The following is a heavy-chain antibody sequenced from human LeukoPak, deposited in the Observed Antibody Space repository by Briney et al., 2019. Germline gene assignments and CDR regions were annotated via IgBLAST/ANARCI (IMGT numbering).Heavy chain of an antibody. Sequence: GGSLRLSCAASGFTFSRYWRSWVRQAPWKGLGWVANIKEDGSEKYYVDSVRGRFTISRDNAKNSLYLQMNNLRAEDPAVYYCARDLGEYSGYGADYSGQGTLVTVFS. CDR2: IKEDGSEK. J-gene: IGHJ4*02. D-gene: IGHD5-12*01. CDR1: GFTFSRYW. CDR3: ARDLGEYSGYGADY. V-gene: IGHV3-7*01.